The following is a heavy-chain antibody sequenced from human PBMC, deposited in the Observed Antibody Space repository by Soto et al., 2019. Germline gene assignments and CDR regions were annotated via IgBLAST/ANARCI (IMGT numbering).Heavy chain of an antibody. CDR3: ASLILHCSSTSCYSNYYYGMDV. J-gene: IGHJ6*02. CDR2: ISSCSSTI. V-gene: IGHV3-48*02. CDR1: GFTFSSYS. D-gene: IGHD2-2*01. Sequence: GGSLRLSCAASGFTFSSYSMNWVRQAPGKGLEWVSFISSCSSTIYYADSVNGRFTISRDNAKNSLYLQMNSLRDEDTAVYYCASLILHCSSTSCYSNYYYGMDVWGQGTTVTVSS.